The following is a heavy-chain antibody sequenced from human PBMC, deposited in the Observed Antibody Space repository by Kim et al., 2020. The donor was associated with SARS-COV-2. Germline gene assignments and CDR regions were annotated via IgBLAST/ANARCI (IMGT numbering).Heavy chain of an antibody. D-gene: IGHD7-27*01. V-gene: IGHV1-2*02. CDR3: ARSRTDGDAEYFQY. J-gene: IGHJ1*01. Sequence: AQKFQGRGNVTEDTSVNTAYMELSSLRSDDTAVYYCARSRTDGDAEYFQYWGQGTLVTVSS.